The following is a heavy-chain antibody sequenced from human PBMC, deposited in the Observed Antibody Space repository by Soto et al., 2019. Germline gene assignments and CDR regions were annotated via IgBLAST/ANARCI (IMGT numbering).Heavy chain of an antibody. CDR1: GGTFSSYA. D-gene: IGHD6-19*01. J-gene: IGHJ6*02. Sequence: WASGKVSCKASGGTFSSYAISWVRQAPGQGLEWMGGIIPIFGTANYAQKFQGRVTITADKSTSTAYMELSSLRSEDTAVYYCASSSGLLRKYGMDVWGQGTTVTVSS. V-gene: IGHV1-69*06. CDR2: IIPIFGTA. CDR3: ASSSGLLRKYGMDV.